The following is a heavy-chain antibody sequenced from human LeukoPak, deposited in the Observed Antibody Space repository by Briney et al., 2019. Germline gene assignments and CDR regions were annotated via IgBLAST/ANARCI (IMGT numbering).Heavy chain of an antibody. CDR3: ARASWRQLWLLDY. CDR2: IYHSGST. CDR1: GGSFSNSPYY. Sequence: KTSATLSLTCTVSGGSFSNSPYYWGWMRQPPGKGLEWIVTIYHSGSTYYNPSLKRRVTISVDTSKNQFSLTLSSVTAADTAVYYCARASWRQLWLLDYWGQGTLVTVSS. J-gene: IGHJ4*02. V-gene: IGHV4-39*01. D-gene: IGHD5-18*01.